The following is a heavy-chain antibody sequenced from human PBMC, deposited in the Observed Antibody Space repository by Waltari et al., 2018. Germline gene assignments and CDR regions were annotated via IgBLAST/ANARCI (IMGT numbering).Heavy chain of an antibody. CDR1: GYSISSGYY. CDR2: IYHSGST. Sequence: QVQLQESGPGLVKPSETLSLPCPVSGYSISSGYYWGWIRHPPGKGLEWIGSIYHSGSTYYNPSLKSRVTISVDTSKNQFSLKLSSVTAADTAVYYCARDGASGYYTYYYYYMDVWGKGTTVTVSS. J-gene: IGHJ6*03. CDR3: ARDGASGYYTYYYYYMDV. D-gene: IGHD3-3*01. V-gene: IGHV4-38-2*02.